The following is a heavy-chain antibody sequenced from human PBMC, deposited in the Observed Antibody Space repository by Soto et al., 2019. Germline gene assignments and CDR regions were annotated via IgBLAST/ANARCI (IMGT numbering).Heavy chain of an antibody. Sequence: PSETLSLTCTVSGGSISRSTYYWGWIRQPPGKGLEWIGSIYYSGSTYYRPSLKSRVTISVDTSKNQFSLKLSSVTAADTAVYYCARQVPAAIRLGWFDPWGQGTLVTVSP. D-gene: IGHD2-2*02. V-gene: IGHV4-39*01. CDR3: ARQVPAAIRLGWFDP. J-gene: IGHJ5*02. CDR1: GGSISRSTYY. CDR2: IYYSGST.